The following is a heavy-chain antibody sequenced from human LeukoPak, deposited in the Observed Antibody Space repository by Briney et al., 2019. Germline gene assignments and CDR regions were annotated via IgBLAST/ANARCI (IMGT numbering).Heavy chain of an antibody. V-gene: IGHV3-13*01. J-gene: IGHJ6*02. D-gene: IGHD3-22*01. CDR3: ARRFSSGYGFDGMDV. CDR2: IGTTGDI. Sequence: PGGSLRLSCAASGFTLNTFDMHWVRQSTGKGLEWVSTIGTTGDIYYAGSVKGRFTISRENAKSSLYLQMNSLRAEDTAVYYCARRFSSGYGFDGMDVWGQGTTVTVSS. CDR1: GFTLNTFD.